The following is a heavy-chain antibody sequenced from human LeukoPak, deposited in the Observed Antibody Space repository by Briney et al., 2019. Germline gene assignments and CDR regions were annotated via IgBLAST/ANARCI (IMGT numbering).Heavy chain of an antibody. CDR1: GGSIGSYY. CDR3: ARNGGYSYGYICYFDY. D-gene: IGHD5-18*01. V-gene: IGHV4-59*01. J-gene: IGHJ4*02. Sequence: PSETLSLTCTVSGGSIGSYYWSWIRQPPGKGLEWIGYIYYSGSTNYNPSLKSRVTISVDTSKNQFSLKLSSVTAADTAVYYCARNGGYSYGYICYFDYWGQGTLVTVSS. CDR2: IYYSGST.